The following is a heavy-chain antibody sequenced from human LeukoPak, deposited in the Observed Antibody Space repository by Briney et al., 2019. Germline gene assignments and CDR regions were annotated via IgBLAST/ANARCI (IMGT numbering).Heavy chain of an antibody. V-gene: IGHV4-38-2*02. Sequence: SQTLSLTCTVSGYSISGGYYWGWIRQPPGEGLEWIGTIYHGGSTYYNPSLESRVTISLDTSKNHFSLNLTSVTAADTAMYYCAGDYHYDENRVGFDYWGQGTLVTVSS. CDR1: GYSISGGYY. J-gene: IGHJ4*02. CDR2: IYHGGST. CDR3: AGDYHYDENRVGFDY. D-gene: IGHD3-22*01.